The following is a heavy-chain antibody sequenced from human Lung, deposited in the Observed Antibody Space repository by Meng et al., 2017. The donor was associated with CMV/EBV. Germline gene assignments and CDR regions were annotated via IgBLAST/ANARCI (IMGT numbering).Heavy chain of an antibody. D-gene: IGHD3-16*02. CDR1: GGSISSSSYY. J-gene: IGHJ4*02. CDR3: ARYLITFGGVIVSDY. V-gene: IGHV4-39*07. CDR2: IYYSGST. Sequence: GSLRLXCTVSGGSISSSSYYWGWIRQPPGKGLEWIGSIYYSGSTYYNPSLTSRVTISVDTSKNQFSLKLSSVTAADTAVYYCARYLITFGGVIVSDYWGQGTXVTVSS.